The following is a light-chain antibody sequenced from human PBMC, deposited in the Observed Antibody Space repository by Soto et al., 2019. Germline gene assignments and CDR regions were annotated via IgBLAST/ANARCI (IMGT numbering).Light chain of an antibody. CDR2: EVT. J-gene: IGLJ2*01. V-gene: IGLV2-8*01. Sequence: QSALTQPPSASGSPGQSVTISCTGTSSDVGSYNYVSWYQQHPGKAPKLLISEVTRRPSGVPDRFSGSKSGNTASLTVSGLQPEDEADYYCSAYAGSSNLVFGGGTKLTVL. CDR1: SSDVGSYNY. CDR3: SAYAGSSNLV.